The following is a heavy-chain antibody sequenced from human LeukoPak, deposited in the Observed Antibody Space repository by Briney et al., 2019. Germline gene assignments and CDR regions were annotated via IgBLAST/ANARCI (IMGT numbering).Heavy chain of an antibody. CDR1: GFTFNNYA. CDR3: ARSQAPAPIVYCFCYMGV. Sequence: GGSLRLFCEASGFTFNNYAMGRVRPAPGKGLELVSTLVGEGDFTYYANSVKGRFTISRDNSKNPLFLQMASLRAEDTALYYCARSQAPAPIVYCFCYMGVWGKGTTVTVSS. J-gene: IGHJ6*03. D-gene: IGHD2-15*01. CDR2: LVGEGDFT. V-gene: IGHV3-23*01.